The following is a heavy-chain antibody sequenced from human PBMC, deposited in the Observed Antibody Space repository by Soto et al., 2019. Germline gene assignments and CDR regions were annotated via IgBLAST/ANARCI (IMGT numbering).Heavy chain of an antibody. D-gene: IGHD3-16*02. V-gene: IGHV3-23*01. J-gene: IGHJ4*02. Sequence: GSLRLSCAASGFTFSSYAMSWVRQAPGKGLEWVSAISGSGGSTYYADSVKGRFTISRDNSKNTLYLQMNSLRAEDTAVYYCAKELPIWEDYIWGSYRYTGIGFDYWGQGTLVTVSS. CDR2: ISGSGGST. CDR3: AKELPIWEDYIWGSYRYTGIGFDY. CDR1: GFTFSSYA.